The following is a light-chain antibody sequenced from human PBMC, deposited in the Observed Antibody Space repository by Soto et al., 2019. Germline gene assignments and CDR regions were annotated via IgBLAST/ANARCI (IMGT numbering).Light chain of an antibody. CDR2: DVS. CDR3: SSYTISNTLV. J-gene: IGLJ1*01. V-gene: IGLV2-14*01. Sequence: QSALTLPASVSGSPGQSITISCTGTSSDVGGYNYVSWYQQYPGKAPKLMIYDVSNRPSGVSNRFSGSKSGNTASLTISGLQAEDEADYYCSSYTISNTLVFGSGTKLTVL. CDR1: SSDVGGYNY.